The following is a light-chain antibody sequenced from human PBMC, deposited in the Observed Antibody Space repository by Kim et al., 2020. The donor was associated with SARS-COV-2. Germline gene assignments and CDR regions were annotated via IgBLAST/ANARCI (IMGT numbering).Light chain of an antibody. V-gene: IGLV3-21*04. CDR1: NIGSKN. CDR2: YDS. Sequence: SYELTQPPSVSVAPGKTARITCGGNNIGSKNVHWYQQKPGQAPVLVIYYDSDRPSGIPERFSGSNSGNTATLTISRVEAGDEADYYCQVWDSSSEPHLVF. J-gene: IGLJ2*01. CDR3: QVWDSSSEPHLV.